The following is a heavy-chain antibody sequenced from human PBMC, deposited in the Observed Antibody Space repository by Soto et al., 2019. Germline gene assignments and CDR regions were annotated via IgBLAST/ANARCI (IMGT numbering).Heavy chain of an antibody. CDR3: ARGRAARYYFDS. J-gene: IGHJ4*01. V-gene: IGHV1-69*01. D-gene: IGHD6-6*01. Sequence: QVQLVQSGAEVKKPGSSVKVSCKASGGTFSSYAMSWVRQAPGQGLEWLGGMIPIFGTANYAQKFQGGVTITAGESTSTAYMELSSLRSEDTAVYYSARGRAARYYFDSWGHGTLIAVSS. CDR1: GGTFSSYA. CDR2: MIPIFGTA.